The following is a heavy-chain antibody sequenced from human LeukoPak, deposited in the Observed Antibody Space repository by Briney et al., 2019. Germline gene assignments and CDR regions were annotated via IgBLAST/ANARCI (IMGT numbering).Heavy chain of an antibody. D-gene: IGHD6-19*01. CDR1: GFTFSSYA. J-gene: IGHJ4*02. CDR3: ARVLSSRNSGWGYFDY. Sequence: GRSLRHSCAASGFTFSSYAIHWVRQAPGKGLEWVGVISYDGNNKYYADSVKGRFTISRDNSKNTVYLQMNSLRAEDTAIYYCARVLSSRNSGWGYFDYWGQGSLVTVTS. CDR2: ISYDGNNK. V-gene: IGHV3-30-3*01.